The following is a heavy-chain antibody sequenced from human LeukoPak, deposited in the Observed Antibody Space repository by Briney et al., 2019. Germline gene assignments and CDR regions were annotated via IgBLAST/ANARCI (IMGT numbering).Heavy chain of an antibody. CDR1: GLTVSSTY. J-gene: IGHJ4*02. Sequence: GGSLRLSCAASGLTVSSTYMSWVRQTPGKGLEWVSVIYSGGSTYYADSVKGRFTISRDNSKNTLYLQMNSLRAEDTAVYYCARGVAVAGLKAFDYWGQGTLVTVSS. CDR2: IYSGGST. D-gene: IGHD6-19*01. V-gene: IGHV3-66*01. CDR3: ARGVAVAGLKAFDY.